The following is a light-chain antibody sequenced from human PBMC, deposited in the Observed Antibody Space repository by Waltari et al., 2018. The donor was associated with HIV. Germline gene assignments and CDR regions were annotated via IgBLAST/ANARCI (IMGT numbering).Light chain of an antibody. V-gene: IGLV2-14*03. Sequence: QSALPQPASVSGSPGQSITLSCTGASSAVGIFNYLTWYQPHPGKAPKVIIYDFINRTSGVSKRFSGSKSDNTASLTISGLQAEDEADYYCSSHTTTTTVWVFGGGTKLTVL. CDR3: SSHTTTTTVWV. CDR2: DFI. CDR1: SSAVGIFNY. J-gene: IGLJ2*01.